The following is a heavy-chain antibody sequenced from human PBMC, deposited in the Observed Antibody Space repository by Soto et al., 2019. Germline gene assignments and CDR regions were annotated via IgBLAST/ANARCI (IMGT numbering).Heavy chain of an antibody. Sequence: EVHLVESGGGVAQPGRSLRLSCATSGFTFDDYAMHWVRQAPGKGLEWVSGISWNSDSTGYADSVKGRFTISRDNAKKSLFLQMNSLRSEDTAFYFCARTTSGYGQPLDSWGQGTLVTVSS. D-gene: IGHD1-1*01. CDR3: ARTTSGYGQPLDS. V-gene: IGHV3-9*01. CDR1: GFTFDDYA. J-gene: IGHJ4*02. CDR2: ISWNSDST.